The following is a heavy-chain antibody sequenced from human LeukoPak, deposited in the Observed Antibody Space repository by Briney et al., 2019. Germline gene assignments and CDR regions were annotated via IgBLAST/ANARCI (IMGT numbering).Heavy chain of an antibody. CDR3: ARVYYDSRGYSP. V-gene: IGHV1-69*05. J-gene: IGHJ5*02. CDR2: IIPIFGTA. D-gene: IGHD3-22*01. CDR1: GGTFSSYA. Sequence: SVKVSCKASGGTFSSYAISWVRKAPGQGLKWMGRIIPIFGTANYAQKFQGRVTITTDESTSTAYMELSSLRSEDTAVYYCARVYYDSRGYSPWGQGTLVTVSS.